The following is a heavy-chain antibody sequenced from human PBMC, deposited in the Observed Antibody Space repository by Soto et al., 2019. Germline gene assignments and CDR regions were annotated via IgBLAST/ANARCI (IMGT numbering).Heavy chain of an antibody. CDR3: AKFNYYDSSGYLNH. V-gene: IGHV4-61*01. CDR1: GGSVSSGSYH. J-gene: IGHJ4*02. Sequence: PSETLSLTCTVSGGSVSSGSYHWSWIRQPPGKGLEWIGYIYYSGSTNYNPSLKSRVTISVDTSKNQFSLKLSSVTAADTAVYYCAKFNYYDSSGYLNHWGQGTLVTVSS. CDR2: IYYSGST. D-gene: IGHD3-22*01.